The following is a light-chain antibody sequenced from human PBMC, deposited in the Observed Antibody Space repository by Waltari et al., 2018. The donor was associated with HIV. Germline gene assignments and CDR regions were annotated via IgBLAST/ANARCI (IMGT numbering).Light chain of an antibody. CDR2: DVS. J-gene: IGLJ1*01. V-gene: IGLV2-11*01. Sequence: QSALTQPRSVSGSPGQSVTISCTGTSSDVGGYNYVSWYQQHPVKAPNLMIFDVSKRPSGVPDRFSGSRSGNTASLTISGLQAEDEADYYCCSYAGSYTYVFGTGTKVTVL. CDR3: CSYAGSYTYV. CDR1: SSDVGGYNY.